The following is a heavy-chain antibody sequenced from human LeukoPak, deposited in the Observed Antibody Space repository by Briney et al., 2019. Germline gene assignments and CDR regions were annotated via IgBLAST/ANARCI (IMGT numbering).Heavy chain of an antibody. V-gene: IGHV3-48*02. CDR3: ASYEDILTGYFDY. Sequence: GGSLRLSCVASGFTFGSYSMNWVRQAPGKGLEWVSYISSGSSIMYYADSVKGRFSISRDNAKNSLFLRMDSLRDDDTAVYYCASYEDILTGYFDYWGQGTLVTVSS. J-gene: IGHJ4*02. D-gene: IGHD3-9*01. CDR2: ISSGSSIM. CDR1: GFTFGSYS.